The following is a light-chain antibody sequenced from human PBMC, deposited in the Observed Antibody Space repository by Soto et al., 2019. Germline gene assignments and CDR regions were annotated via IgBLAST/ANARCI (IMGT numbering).Light chain of an antibody. V-gene: IGLV2-8*01. Sequence: QSSLTQPPSASGSPEQSVTISCTGTSSDVCGYNFFSWYQKHPGKAPKLMIYEVSKRPSGVPDRFSGYKSGNTASLTVSGIQAEDEADYYCISYAGSXNFICGPGTKV. CDR1: SSDVCGYNF. CDR3: ISYAGSXNFI. J-gene: IGLJ1*01. CDR2: EVS.